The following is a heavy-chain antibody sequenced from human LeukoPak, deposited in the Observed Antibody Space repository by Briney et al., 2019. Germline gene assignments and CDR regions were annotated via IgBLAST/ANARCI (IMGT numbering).Heavy chain of an antibody. J-gene: IGHJ3*02. CDR2: INPNSGGT. Sequence: ASVTVSCKASGYTFTGYYMHWVRQAPGQGLEWMGWINPNSGGTNYAQKFQGRVTMTRDTSISTAYMELSRLRSDDTAVYYCARDMGEWELPSAFDIWGQGTMVTVSS. D-gene: IGHD1-26*01. CDR3: ARDMGEWELPSAFDI. CDR1: GYTFTGYY. V-gene: IGHV1-2*02.